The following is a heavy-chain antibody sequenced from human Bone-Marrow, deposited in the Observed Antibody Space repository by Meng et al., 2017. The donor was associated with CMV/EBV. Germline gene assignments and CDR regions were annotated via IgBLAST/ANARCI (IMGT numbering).Heavy chain of an antibody. J-gene: IGHJ6*02. CDR3: ASSVGAARPPPYYYYYGMDV. Sequence: GGSLRLSCAASGFTFSSYSMNWVRQAPGKGLEWVSSISSSSYIYYADSVKGRFTIPRDNSKNTLYLQMNSLRAEDTAVYYCASSVGAARPPPYYYYYGMDVWGQGTTVTFSS. CDR2: ISSSSYI. CDR1: GFTFSSYS. V-gene: IGHV3-21*01. D-gene: IGHD6-6*01.